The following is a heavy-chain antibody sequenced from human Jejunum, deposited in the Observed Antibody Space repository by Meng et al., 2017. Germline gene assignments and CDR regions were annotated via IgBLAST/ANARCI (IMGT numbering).Heavy chain of an antibody. D-gene: IGHD2-2*01. V-gene: IGHV3-7*01. CDR1: GFTFSTYW. CDR2: IKEDGSGI. Sequence: GESLKISCAASGFTFSTYWMSWVRQAPGKGLEWVANIKEDGSGIYYVDSVKGRFTISRDNAKSSLYLQMNSLRVEDTAVYYCARVMYSSSWSEYDFWGQGTLVTVSS. CDR3: ARVMYSSSWSEYDF. J-gene: IGHJ4*02.